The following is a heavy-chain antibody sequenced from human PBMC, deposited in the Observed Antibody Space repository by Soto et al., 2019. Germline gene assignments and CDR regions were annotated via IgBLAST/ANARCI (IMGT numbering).Heavy chain of an antibody. V-gene: IGHV3-48*03. CDR2: ISSSGSSI. Sequence: GGSLRLSCAASGFTFSSYEMNWFRQAPGKGLEWVSYISSSGSSIYYADSVKGRFTISRDNAKNSLSLQMNSLRAEDTAVYYCARITMIVVVIDAFDIWGPGSLVTVSS. CDR3: ARITMIVVVIDAFDI. J-gene: IGHJ3*02. CDR1: GFTFSSYE. D-gene: IGHD3-22*01.